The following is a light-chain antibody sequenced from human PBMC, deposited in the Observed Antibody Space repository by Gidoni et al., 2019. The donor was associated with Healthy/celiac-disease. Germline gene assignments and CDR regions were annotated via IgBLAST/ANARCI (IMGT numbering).Light chain of an antibody. CDR3: QAWDSSPVV. V-gene: IGLV3-1*01. J-gene: IGLJ2*01. CDR2: QDS. Sequence: SYELTQPPSVSVSPGQTASITCSGDNSGDKYACWYQQKPGQSPVLVIYQDSKRPSGIPERFSGPNSGNTATLTISGTQAMDEADYYCQAWDSSPVVFGGGTKLTVL. CDR1: NSGDKY.